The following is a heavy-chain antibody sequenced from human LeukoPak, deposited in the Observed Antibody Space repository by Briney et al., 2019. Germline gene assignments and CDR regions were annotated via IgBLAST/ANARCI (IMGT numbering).Heavy chain of an antibody. V-gene: IGHV3-73*01. CDR2: VRSKAKNYAT. J-gene: IGHJ5*02. CDR3: ASLPEP. Sequence: GGSLTLSCAVSGFTFSDSTIHWVRQASGKGLEWVGRVRSKAKNYATAYAASVQGRFVISRDDSKNAAYLQMNSLKIEDSAMYYCASLPEPWGQGTLVTVSS. CDR1: GFTFSDST.